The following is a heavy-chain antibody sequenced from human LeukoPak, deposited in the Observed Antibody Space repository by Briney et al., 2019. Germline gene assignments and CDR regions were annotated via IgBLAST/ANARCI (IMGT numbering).Heavy chain of an antibody. CDR2: INPSGGST. D-gene: IGHD3-22*01. CDR1: GGTFSSYA. V-gene: IGHV1-46*01. Sequence: VSVKVSCKASGGTFSSYAISWVRQAPGQGLEWMGIINPSGGSTSYAQKFQGRVTMTRDTSTSTVYMELSSLRSEDTAVYYCARGFYDSSGYGDYWGQGTLVTVSS. CDR3: ARGFYDSSGYGDY. J-gene: IGHJ4*02.